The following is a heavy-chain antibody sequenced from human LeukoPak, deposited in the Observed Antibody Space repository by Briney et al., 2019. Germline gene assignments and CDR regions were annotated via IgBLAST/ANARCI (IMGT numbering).Heavy chain of an antibody. CDR2: IYPGDSDT. V-gene: IGHV5-51*01. Sequence: GESLKISCKGSGYSFTSYWIGWVRQMPGKGLEWMGIIYPGDSDTRYSPSFQGQVTISADKSISTAYLQWSSLKASDTAMYYCASSVQYFDWLSPFDYWGQGTLVTVSS. J-gene: IGHJ4*02. CDR1: GYSFTSYW. D-gene: IGHD3-9*01. CDR3: ASSVQYFDWLSPFDY.